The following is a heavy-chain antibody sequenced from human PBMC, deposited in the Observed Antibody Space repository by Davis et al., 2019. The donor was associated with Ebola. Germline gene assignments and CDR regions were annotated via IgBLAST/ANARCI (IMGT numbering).Heavy chain of an antibody. J-gene: IGHJ4*02. Sequence: GGSLRLSCAASGFTFSSYGMHWVRQAPGKGLEWVAVISYDGSNKYYADSVKGRFTISRDNSKNTLYLQMNSLRAEDTAVYYCAKSTRDVAALPTHWGQGTLVTVSS. CDR2: ISYDGSNK. V-gene: IGHV3-30*18. CDR1: GFTFSSYG. CDR3: AKSTRDVAALPTH. D-gene: IGHD6-6*01.